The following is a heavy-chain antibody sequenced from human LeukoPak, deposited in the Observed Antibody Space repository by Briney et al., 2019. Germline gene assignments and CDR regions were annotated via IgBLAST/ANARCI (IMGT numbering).Heavy chain of an antibody. CDR2: ISGSGGST. CDR1: GFTFSSYA. Sequence: PGGSLRLSCAASGFTFSSYAMNWVRQAPGKGLEWVSGISGSGGSTYYADSVKGRFIISRDNSKNTLYLQMNSLRAEDTAVYYCAKECDYGNTSHMPCYWGQGTLVTVSS. J-gene: IGHJ4*02. CDR3: AKECDYGNTSHMPCY. V-gene: IGHV3-23*01. D-gene: IGHD4-17*01.